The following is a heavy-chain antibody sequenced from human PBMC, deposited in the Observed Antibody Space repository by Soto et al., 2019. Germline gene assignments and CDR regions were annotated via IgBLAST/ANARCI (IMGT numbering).Heavy chain of an antibody. CDR2: IDPSDSYT. V-gene: IGHV5-10-1*01. CDR1: GYSFTSYW. CDR3: ARHFSIAAHPFDY. D-gene: IGHD6-6*01. J-gene: IGHJ4*02. Sequence: GESLKISCKGSGYSFTSYWISWVRQMPGKGLEWMGRIDPSDSYTNYSPSFQGHVTISADKSISTAYLQWSSLKASDTAMYYCARHFSIAAHPFDYWGQGTLLTVSS.